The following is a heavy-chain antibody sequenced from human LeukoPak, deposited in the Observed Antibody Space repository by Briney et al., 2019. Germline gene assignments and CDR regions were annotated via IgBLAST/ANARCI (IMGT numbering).Heavy chain of an antibody. CDR1: GYSISSGYY. CDR3: ARRGSGYNFDY. V-gene: IGHV4-38-2*02. Sequence: SETLSLTCTVSGYSISSGYYWGWIRQPPGKGLEWIGSIYHSGNTYYNPSLESRVTISVDTSKNQFSLKLSSVTALDTAVYYCARRGSGYNFDYWGQGTLVTVSS. J-gene: IGHJ4*02. D-gene: IGHD3-22*01. CDR2: IYHSGNT.